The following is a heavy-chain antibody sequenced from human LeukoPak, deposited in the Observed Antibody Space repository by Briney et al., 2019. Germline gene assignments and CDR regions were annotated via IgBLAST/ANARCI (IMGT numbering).Heavy chain of an antibody. D-gene: IGHD3-22*01. CDR1: GGSISSGSYY. CDR2: IYTSGST. J-gene: IGHJ4*02. CDR3: ARGAHYYDSSGYYPSFDY. Sequence: PSETLSLTCTVSGGSISSGSYYWRWIRQPAGKGLEWIVRIYTSGSTNYNPSLKSRVTISVDTSKNQFSLKLSSVTAADTAVYYCARGAHYYDSSGYYPSFDYWGQGTLVTVSS. V-gene: IGHV4-61*02.